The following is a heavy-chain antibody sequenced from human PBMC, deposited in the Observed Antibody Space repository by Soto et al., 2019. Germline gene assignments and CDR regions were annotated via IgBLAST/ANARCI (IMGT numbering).Heavy chain of an antibody. J-gene: IGHJ3*02. D-gene: IGHD2-15*01. CDR3: AKDKVVHNSVWDPFDI. CDR2: LGGSNSDT. V-gene: IGHV3-23*01. Sequence: EEQLLESGGGLVQPGGSLRLSCAASGFTFSDYAMSWVRQAPGKGLEWVSGLGGSNSDTHYAASVEGRFTVSRDNYKSTLFLQMNSLRVEDTAVYYCAKDKVVHNSVWDPFDIWGQGTLVTVSS. CDR1: GFTFSDYA.